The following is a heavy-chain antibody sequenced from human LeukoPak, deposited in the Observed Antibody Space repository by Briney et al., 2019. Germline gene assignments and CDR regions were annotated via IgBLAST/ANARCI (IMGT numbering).Heavy chain of an antibody. D-gene: IGHD3-9*01. Sequence: GGSLRLSCAASGFTFSSYGMHWVRQAPGKGLEWVAVISYDGSNKYYADSVKGRFTISRDNSKNTLYLQMNSLRAEDTAVYYCAKGGGYFEAWGQGTLVTVSS. CDR2: ISYDGSNK. V-gene: IGHV3-30*18. CDR1: GFTFSSYG. J-gene: IGHJ5*02. CDR3: AKGGGYFEA.